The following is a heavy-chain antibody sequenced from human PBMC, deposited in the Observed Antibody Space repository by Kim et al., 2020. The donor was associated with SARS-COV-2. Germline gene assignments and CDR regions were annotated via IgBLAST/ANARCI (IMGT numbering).Heavy chain of an antibody. CDR2: ISYDGSNK. D-gene: IGHD2-15*01. CDR3: AKEIVVVVARGWVYFDY. Sequence: GGSLRLSCAASGFTFSSYGMHWVRQAPGKGLEWVAVISYDGSNKYYADSVKGRFTISRDNSKNTLYLQMNSLRAEDTAVYYCAKEIVVVVARGWVYFDYWGQGTLVTVSS. V-gene: IGHV3-30*18. CDR1: GFTFSSYG. J-gene: IGHJ4*02.